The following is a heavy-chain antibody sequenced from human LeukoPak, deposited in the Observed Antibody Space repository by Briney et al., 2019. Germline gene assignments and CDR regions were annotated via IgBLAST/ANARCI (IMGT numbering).Heavy chain of an antibody. Sequence: PGGSLRLSCAASGFTFSTYSMNWVRQAPGKGLEWVAFIRYDGSNKYYADSVKGRFTISRDNSKSTLYLQMNSLRAEDTAVYYCAEDRFYGSPYNWFDPWGQGTLVTVSS. J-gene: IGHJ5*02. V-gene: IGHV3-30*02. D-gene: IGHD3-3*01. CDR3: AEDRFYGSPYNWFDP. CDR1: GFTFSTYS. CDR2: IRYDGSNK.